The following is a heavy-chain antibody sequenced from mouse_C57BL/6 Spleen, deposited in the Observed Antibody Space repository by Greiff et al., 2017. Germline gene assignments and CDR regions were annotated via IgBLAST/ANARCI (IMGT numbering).Heavy chain of an antibody. CDR2: IWSDGST. Sequence: QVQLKEPGPGLVAPSQSLSITCTVSGFSLTSYGVHWVRQPPGKGLEWLVVIWSDGSTTYNSALKSRLSISKDNSTSQVFLKMSRLQADDTAMYYCARHAPDGYLDYWGQGTTLTGSS. CDR1: GFSLTSYG. J-gene: IGHJ2*01. CDR3: ARHAPDGYLDY. V-gene: IGHV2-6-1*01. D-gene: IGHD2-3*01.